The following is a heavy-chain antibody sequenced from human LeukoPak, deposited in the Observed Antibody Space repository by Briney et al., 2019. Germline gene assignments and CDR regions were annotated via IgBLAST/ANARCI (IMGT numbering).Heavy chain of an antibody. Sequence: PGGSLRLSCAASAFTFSSYGMHWVRQAPGKGLEWVAVISYDGSNKYYADSVKGRFTISRDNSKNTLYLQMNSLRAEDTAVYYCARESRFGELIGAFDIWGQGTMVTVSS. CDR3: ARESRFGELIGAFDI. D-gene: IGHD3-10*01. CDR1: AFTFSSYG. J-gene: IGHJ3*02. V-gene: IGHV3-30*19. CDR2: ISYDGSNK.